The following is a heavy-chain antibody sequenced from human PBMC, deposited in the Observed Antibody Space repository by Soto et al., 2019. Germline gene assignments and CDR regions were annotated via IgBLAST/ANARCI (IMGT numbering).Heavy chain of an antibody. CDR3: ARGGSKYCSSTSCYAFDI. J-gene: IGHJ3*02. D-gene: IGHD2-2*01. V-gene: IGHV4-4*02. CDR1: GGSISSSNW. Sequence: SETLSLTCAVSGGSISSSNWWSWVRQPPGKGLEWIGEIYHSGSTNYNPSLKSRVTISVDKSKNQFSLKLSSVTAADTAVYYCARGGSKYCSSTSCYAFDIWGQGTMVTVSS. CDR2: IYHSGST.